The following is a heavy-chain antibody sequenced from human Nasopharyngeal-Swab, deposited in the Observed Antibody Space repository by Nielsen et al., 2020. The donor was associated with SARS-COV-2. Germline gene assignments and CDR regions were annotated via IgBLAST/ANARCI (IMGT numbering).Heavy chain of an antibody. V-gene: IGHV3-33*01. CDR1: GFTFSSYG. CDR2: IWYDGSNK. Sequence: GGSLRLSCAASGFTFSSYGMHWVRQAPGKGLEWVAVIWYDGSNKYYADSVKGRFTISRDNSKNTLYLQMNSLRAEDTAVYYCARVAGITIFIDTTFDYWGQGTLVTVSS. CDR3: ARVAGITIFIDTTFDY. J-gene: IGHJ4*02. D-gene: IGHD3-9*01.